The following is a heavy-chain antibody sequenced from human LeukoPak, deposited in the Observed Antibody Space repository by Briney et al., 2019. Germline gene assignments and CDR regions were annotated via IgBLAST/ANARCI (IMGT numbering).Heavy chain of an antibody. Sequence: GGSLRLSCAASGFTFSSYGMHWVRQAPGKGLEWVAFIRYDGSNKYYADSVKGRFTISRDNSKNTLYLQMNSLRAEDTAVYYCAKDVDSSGWYYFDYWGQGTLVTVPS. CDR1: GFTFSSYG. D-gene: IGHD6-19*01. CDR3: AKDVDSSGWYYFDY. V-gene: IGHV3-30*02. J-gene: IGHJ4*02. CDR2: IRYDGSNK.